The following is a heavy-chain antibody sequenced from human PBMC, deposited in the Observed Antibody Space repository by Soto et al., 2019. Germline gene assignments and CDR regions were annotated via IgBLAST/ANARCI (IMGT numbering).Heavy chain of an antibody. J-gene: IGHJ4*02. Sequence: PSETLSLTSTVSDGSISSGGYYWSWIRQHPGKGLEWIGYIYYSGSTYYNPSLKSRVTISVDTSKNQFSLKLSSVTAADTAVYYCARDGVSSTEYTWNYGTYFDYWGQGALVTVSS. V-gene: IGHV4-31*03. D-gene: IGHD1-7*01. CDR3: ARDGVSSTEYTWNYGTYFDY. CDR1: DGSISSGGYY. CDR2: IYYSGST.